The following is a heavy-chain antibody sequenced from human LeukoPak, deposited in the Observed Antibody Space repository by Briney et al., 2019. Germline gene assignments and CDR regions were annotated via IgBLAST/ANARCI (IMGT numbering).Heavy chain of an antibody. CDR3: ARLVGDEQWLLDVTYYFDY. J-gene: IGHJ4*02. D-gene: IGHD6-19*01. CDR1: GGSISSYY. V-gene: IGHV4-59*01. CDR2: IYYSGST. Sequence: SETLSLTCTVSGGSISSYYWSWIRQPPGKGLEWIGYIYYSGSTNYNPSLKSRVTISVDTSRNQFSLKLSSVTAADTAVYYCARLVGDEQWLLDVTYYFDYWGQGTLVTVSS.